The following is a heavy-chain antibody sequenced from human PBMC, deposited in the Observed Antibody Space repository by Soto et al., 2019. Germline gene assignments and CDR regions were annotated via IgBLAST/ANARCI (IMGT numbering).Heavy chain of an antibody. V-gene: IGHV4-39*01. CDR1: GGSISSSSYY. CDR3: ARRSTTIFGVVLENYYYYGMDV. CDR2: IYYSGST. Sequence: SETLSLTCTVSGGSISSSSYYWGWIRQPPGKGLEWIGSIYYSGSTYYNPSLKSRVTISVDASKNQFSLKLSSVTAADTAVYYCARRSTTIFGVVLENYYYYGMDVWGQGTTVTVSS. J-gene: IGHJ6*02. D-gene: IGHD3-3*01.